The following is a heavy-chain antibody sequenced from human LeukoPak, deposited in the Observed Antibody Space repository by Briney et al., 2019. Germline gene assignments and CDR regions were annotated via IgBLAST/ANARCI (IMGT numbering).Heavy chain of an antibody. CDR3: ARERGRD. J-gene: IGHJ4*02. CDR1: GFSDSTIF. Sequence: GSLRLSCEASGFSDSTIFMGWVRQAPGKGLKWVSIIHIGVTTHYADSAKGRFTISRDNFKNTLYLQMNRLRVEDTAVYYCARERGRDWGQGTLVTVSS. CDR2: IHIGVTT. D-gene: IGHD1-1*01. V-gene: IGHV3-53*01.